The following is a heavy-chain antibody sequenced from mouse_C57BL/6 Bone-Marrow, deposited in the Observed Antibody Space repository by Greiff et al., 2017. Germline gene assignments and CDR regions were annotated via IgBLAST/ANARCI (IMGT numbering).Heavy chain of an antibody. CDR2: ISNGGGST. D-gene: IGHD1-1*01. V-gene: IGHV5-12*01. Sequence: EVQREESGGGLVQPGGSLKLSCAASGFTFSDYYMHWVRQTPEKRLEWVAYISNGGGSTYYPETVKGRFTISRDNAKNTLYLQMSRLKTEDTAMYDGARQGRRATVVANWYFDVWGTGTTVTVSS. CDR3: ARQGRRATVVANWYFDV. J-gene: IGHJ1*03. CDR1: GFTFSDYY.